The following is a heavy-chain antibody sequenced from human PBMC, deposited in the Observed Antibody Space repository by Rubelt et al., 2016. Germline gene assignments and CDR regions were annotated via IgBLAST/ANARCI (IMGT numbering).Heavy chain of an antibody. J-gene: IGHJ4*02. V-gene: IGHV3-64*07. CDR1: GFTFSTYA. CDR3: ARHGRRCFDL. Sequence: EVQLVESGGGLVQPGGSLRLSCSASGFTFSTYAMHWVRQAPGKGLAFVSPISGNADSTYCADSVKGRFTISRDNSKNTLYLQMGRLRAEDTAVYYCARHGRRCFDLWGQGTLVTVSS. CDR2: ISGNADST.